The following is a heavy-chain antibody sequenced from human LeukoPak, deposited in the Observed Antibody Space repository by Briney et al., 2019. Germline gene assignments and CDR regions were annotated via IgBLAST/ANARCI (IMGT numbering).Heavy chain of an antibody. J-gene: IGHJ6*02. Sequence: GGSLRLSCAASGFTFSTYGMHWVRQAPGKGLEWVAVIWYDGSNKYYADSVKGRFTISRDNSRSTLYLQMNSLRADDTAVYYCARHLHYYGSGNYYYYFYAMDVWGQGTTVTVSS. CDR2: IWYDGSNK. CDR1: GFTFSTYG. V-gene: IGHV3-33*01. D-gene: IGHD3-10*01. CDR3: ARHLHYYGSGNYYYYFYAMDV.